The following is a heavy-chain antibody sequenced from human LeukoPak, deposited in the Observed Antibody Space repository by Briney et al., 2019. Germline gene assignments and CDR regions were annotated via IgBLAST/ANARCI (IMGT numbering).Heavy chain of an antibody. Sequence: GGSLRLSCAASGFTFSSYAMSWVRQAPGKGLEWVSAISGSGGSTYYADSVKGRFTISRDNSKNTLYLQMNSLRAEETAVDYCARWRTRLLQFDYRGPGTLVTVSS. V-gene: IGHV3-23*01. J-gene: IGHJ4*02. CDR2: ISGSGGST. CDR3: ARWRTRLLQFDY. D-gene: IGHD1-26*01. CDR1: GFTFSSYA.